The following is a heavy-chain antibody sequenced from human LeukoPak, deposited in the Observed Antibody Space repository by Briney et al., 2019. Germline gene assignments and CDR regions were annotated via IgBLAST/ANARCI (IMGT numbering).Heavy chain of an antibody. CDR2: IRYDGSNK. V-gene: IGHV3-30*02. CDR3: AKDQSSGSYYGLDAFDI. Sequence: GGSLRLSCAASGFTFSSYGMHWVRQAPGKGLEWVAFIRYDGSNKYYADSVKGRFTISRDNSKNTLYLQMNSLRAEDTAVYYRAKDQSSGSYYGLDAFDIWGQGTMVTVSS. D-gene: IGHD1-26*01. J-gene: IGHJ3*02. CDR1: GFTFSSYG.